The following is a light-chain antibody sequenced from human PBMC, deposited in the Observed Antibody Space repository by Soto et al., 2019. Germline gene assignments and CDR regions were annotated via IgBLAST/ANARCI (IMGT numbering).Light chain of an antibody. CDR3: CSYAGSTNV. Sequence: QSALTQPASVSESPGQSITISCTGTSSDVGSYKFVSWYQHQPGKAPKLMIYEVTKRPSGVSDRFSGSKSGNTASLTISGLQADAEAEYYCCSYAGSTNVFGTGTKLTVL. V-gene: IGLV2-23*02. J-gene: IGLJ1*01. CDR1: SSDVGSYKF. CDR2: EVT.